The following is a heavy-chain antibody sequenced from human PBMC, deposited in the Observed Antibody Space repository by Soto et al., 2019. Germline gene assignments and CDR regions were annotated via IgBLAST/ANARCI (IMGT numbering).Heavy chain of an antibody. D-gene: IGHD3-16*01. Sequence: SETLSLTCSFSGGSISSNDWSLIRQPPGKGLEYIGYISYNGNTNYKPSLKSRVTISVDTSKNQFSLKMSSVTAADTAVYYCARVSYHYVWGSSTGMDVWGQGTTVTVSS. V-gene: IGHV4-59*01. CDR2: ISYNGNT. CDR1: GGSISSND. CDR3: ARVSYHYVWGSSTGMDV. J-gene: IGHJ6*02.